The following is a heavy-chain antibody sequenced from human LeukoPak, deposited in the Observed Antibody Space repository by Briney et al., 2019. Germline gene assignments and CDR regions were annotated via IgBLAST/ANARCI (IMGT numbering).Heavy chain of an antibody. V-gene: IGHV1-18*01. J-gene: IGHJ5*02. Sequence: ASVKVSCKASGYTFTSYGISWVRQAPGQGLEWMGWISAYNGNTNYAQKLQGRVTMTTDTSTSIAYMELRSLRSDDTAVYYCARDPARYCSSTSCYKLSGDWFDPWGQGTLVTVSS. CDR3: ARDPARYCSSTSCYKLSGDWFDP. D-gene: IGHD2-2*02. CDR1: GYTFTSYG. CDR2: ISAYNGNT.